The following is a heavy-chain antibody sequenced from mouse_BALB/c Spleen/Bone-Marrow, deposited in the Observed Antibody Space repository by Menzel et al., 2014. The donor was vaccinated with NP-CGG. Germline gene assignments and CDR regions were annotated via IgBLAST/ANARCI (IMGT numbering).Heavy chain of an antibody. CDR3: ARDGYDDY. CDR2: IRNKANGYTT. CDR1: GFTFTDYY. V-gene: IGHV7-3*02. D-gene: IGHD2-2*01. J-gene: IGHJ2*01. Sequence: EVQRVESGGGLVQPGGSLRLSCATSGFTFTDYYMSWFRQPPGKALEWLGFIRNKANGYTTEYSASVKGRFTISRDNSQSILYLQMNTLRAEDSATYYCARDGYDDYWGQGTTLTVSS.